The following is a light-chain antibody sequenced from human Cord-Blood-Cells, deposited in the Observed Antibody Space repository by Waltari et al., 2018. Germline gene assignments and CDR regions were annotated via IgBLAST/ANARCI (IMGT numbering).Light chain of an antibody. CDR2: EDN. Sequence: NFMLTQPHSVSESPGKTVTISFTRSSGSIASNYVQWYQQRPGSSPTTVSYEDNQRPSGVPDRFSGSIDSSSNSASLTISGLKTEDEADYYCQSYDSSNLVFGGGTKLTVL. V-gene: IGLV6-57*01. J-gene: IGLJ2*01. CDR3: QSYDSSNLV. CDR1: SGSIASNY.